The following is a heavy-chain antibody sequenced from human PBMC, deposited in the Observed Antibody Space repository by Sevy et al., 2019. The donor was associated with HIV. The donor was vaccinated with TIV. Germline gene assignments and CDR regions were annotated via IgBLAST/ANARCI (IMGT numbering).Heavy chain of an antibody. D-gene: IGHD3-22*01. Sequence: ASVKVSCKASGYTFISYALHWVRQAPGQRLEWMGWINAGNGNTKYSQKFQGRVTITRDTSASTAYMELSSLRSEDTAVYYCARVCYYYDSSGYYYDYWGQGTLVTVSS. J-gene: IGHJ4*02. CDR2: INAGNGNT. V-gene: IGHV1-3*01. CDR1: GYTFISYA. CDR3: ARVCYYYDSSGYYYDY.